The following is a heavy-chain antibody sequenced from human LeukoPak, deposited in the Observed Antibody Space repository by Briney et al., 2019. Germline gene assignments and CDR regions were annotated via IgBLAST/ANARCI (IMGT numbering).Heavy chain of an antibody. V-gene: IGHV4-59*01. CDR3: ARDGHTGYCSGGSCYPGTFDI. J-gene: IGHJ3*02. CDR1: GGSIGTNY. D-gene: IGHD2-15*01. CDR2: IYYSGST. Sequence: PSETLSLTCTVSGGSIGTNYWNWIRQPPRKGLEWVGYIYYSGSTNYNPSLESRVTISLDTSKNQFSLKLSSVTAADTAVYYCARDGHTGYCSGGSCYPGTFDIWGQGTMVTVSS.